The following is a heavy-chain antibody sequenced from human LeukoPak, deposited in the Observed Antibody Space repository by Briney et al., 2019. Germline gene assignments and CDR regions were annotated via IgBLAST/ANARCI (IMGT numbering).Heavy chain of an antibody. Sequence: KPSETLSLTCTVSGGSINKSPYYWGWIRQTPGKGLEWIGSVYHTGATYYNPSLKSRVSISVETSKNQFSLRLSSVTAADTSVYYCARGGYYYDSSGYLDPFDYWGQGTLVTVSS. J-gene: IGHJ4*02. CDR3: ARGGYYYDSSGYLDPFDY. CDR2: VYHTGAT. D-gene: IGHD3-22*01. V-gene: IGHV4-39*01. CDR1: GGSINKSPYY.